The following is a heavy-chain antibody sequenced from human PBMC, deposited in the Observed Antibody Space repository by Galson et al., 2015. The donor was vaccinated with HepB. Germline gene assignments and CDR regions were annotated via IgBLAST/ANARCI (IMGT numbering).Heavy chain of an antibody. CDR3: ARDSNTMIVVVHHTLDAFDI. CDR2: IIPILGIA. J-gene: IGHJ3*02. CDR1: GGTFSSYA. D-gene: IGHD3-22*01. Sequence: SVKVSCKASGGTFSSYAISWVRQAPGQGLEWMGRIIPILGIANYAQKFQGRVTITADKSTSTAYMELSSLRSEDTAVYYCARDSNTMIVVVHHTLDAFDIWGQGTMVTVSS. V-gene: IGHV1-69*04.